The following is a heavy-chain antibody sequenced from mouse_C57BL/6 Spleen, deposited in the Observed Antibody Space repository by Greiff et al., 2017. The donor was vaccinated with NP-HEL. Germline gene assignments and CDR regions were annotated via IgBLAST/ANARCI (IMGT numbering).Heavy chain of an antibody. CDR1: GFTFSSYG. V-gene: IGHV5-6*01. Sequence: EVQRVESGGDLVKPGGSLKLSCAASGFTFSSYGMSWVRQTPDKRLEWVATISSGGSYTYYPDSVKGRFTISRDNAKNTLYLQMSSLKSEDTAMYYCARQGDYYDYDGFAYWGQGTLVTVSA. D-gene: IGHD2-4*01. J-gene: IGHJ3*01. CDR2: ISSGGSYT. CDR3: ARQGDYYDYDGFAY.